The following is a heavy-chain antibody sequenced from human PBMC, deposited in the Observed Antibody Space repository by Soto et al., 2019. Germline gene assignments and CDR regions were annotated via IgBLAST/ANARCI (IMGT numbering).Heavy chain of an antibody. J-gene: IGHJ6*02. Sequence: ASVKVSCKASGYTFTSYGISWERQAPGQGLEWMGWISAYNGNTNYAQKLQGRVTMTTDTSTSTAYMELRSLRSDDTAVYYCARDRVGRLGELSLSNHYYYYGMDVWGQGTTVTVSS. V-gene: IGHV1-18*04. CDR1: GYTFTSYG. CDR2: ISAYNGNT. D-gene: IGHD3-16*02. CDR3: ARDRVGRLGELSLSNHYYYYGMDV.